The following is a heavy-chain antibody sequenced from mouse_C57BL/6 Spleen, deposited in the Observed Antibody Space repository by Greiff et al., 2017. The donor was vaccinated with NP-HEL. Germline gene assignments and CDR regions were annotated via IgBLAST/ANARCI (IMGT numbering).Heavy chain of an antibody. D-gene: IGHD4-1*01. Sequence: GGGLVQPKGSLKLSCAASGFRFNTYAMNWVRQAPGKGLEWVARIRSKSNNYATYYADSVKDRFTISRDVSESMLYLQMNNLKTEDTAMYYCVRQSLGFAYWGQGTLVTVSA. J-gene: IGHJ3*01. CDR3: VRQSLGFAY. CDR1: GFRFNTYA. CDR2: IRSKSNNYAT. V-gene: IGHV10-1*01.